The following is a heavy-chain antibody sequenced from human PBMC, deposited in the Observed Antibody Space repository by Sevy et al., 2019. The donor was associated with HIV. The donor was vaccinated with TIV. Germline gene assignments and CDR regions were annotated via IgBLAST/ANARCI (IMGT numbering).Heavy chain of an antibody. CDR1: GFTFSDYY. Sequence: GESLKISCVASGFTFSDYYMSWVRQAPGKGLEWVSSISRSAITIYYADSVQGRFTISRDNAKNSLYLQMNSLRAEDTAVYYCARDLPADLESPYYYYGMDVWGQGTTVTVSS. CDR3: ARDLPADLESPYYYYGMDV. D-gene: IGHD1-1*01. CDR2: ISRSAITI. V-gene: IGHV3-11*01. J-gene: IGHJ6*02.